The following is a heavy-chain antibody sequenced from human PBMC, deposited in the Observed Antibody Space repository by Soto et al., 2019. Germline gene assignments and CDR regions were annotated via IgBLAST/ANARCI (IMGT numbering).Heavy chain of an antibody. D-gene: IGHD3-16*01. CDR1: GGSISSSSYY. CDR3: ARLSVWHYYYYGMDV. CDR2: IYYSGST. V-gene: IGHV4-39*01. Sequence: SETLSLTCTVPGGSISSSSYYWGWIRQPPGKGLEWIGSIYYSGSTYYNPSLKSRVTISVDTSKNQFSLKLSSVTAADTAVYYCARLSVWHYYYYGMDVWGQGTTVT. J-gene: IGHJ6*02.